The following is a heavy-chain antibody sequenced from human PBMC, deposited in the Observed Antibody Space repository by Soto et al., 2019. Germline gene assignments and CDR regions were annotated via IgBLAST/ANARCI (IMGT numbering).Heavy chain of an antibody. Sequence: GGSLRLSCAASGFTFSSYGMHWVRQAPGKGLEWVAVISYDGSNKYYADSVKGRFTISRDNSKNTLYLQMNSLRAEDTAVYYCAKVSLGSSSSDYWGQGTLVTVSS. D-gene: IGHD6-6*01. CDR3: AKVSLGSSSSDY. CDR1: GFTFSSYG. CDR2: ISYDGSNK. V-gene: IGHV3-30*18. J-gene: IGHJ4*02.